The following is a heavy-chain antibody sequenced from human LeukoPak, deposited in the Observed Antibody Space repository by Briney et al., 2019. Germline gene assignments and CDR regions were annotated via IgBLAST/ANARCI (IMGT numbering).Heavy chain of an antibody. CDR1: GYSFTSYW. Sequence: GGSLRLSCKGSGYSFTSYWIGWVRQMPGKGLDWMGIIYPGDSDTRYSPSFQGQVTISVHKSISTAYLQWSSLKASDTAMYYCARRGYGDSYYFDYWGQGTLVTVSS. J-gene: IGHJ4*02. CDR3: ARRGYGDSYYFDY. CDR2: IYPGDSDT. V-gene: IGHV5-51*01. D-gene: IGHD4-17*01.